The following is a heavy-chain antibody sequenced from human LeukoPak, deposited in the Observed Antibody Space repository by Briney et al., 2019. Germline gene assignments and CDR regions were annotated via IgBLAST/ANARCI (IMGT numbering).Heavy chain of an antibody. CDR3: ARDKTMSAPWYYYMDV. CDR1: GFTFSSYG. D-gene: IGHD3-10*02. V-gene: IGHV3-30*02. J-gene: IGHJ6*03. CDR2: IRYDGSNK. Sequence: GGSLRLSCAASGFTFSSYGMHWVRQAPGKGLEWVAFIRYDGSNKYYADSVKGRFTISRDNSKNTLYLQMNSLRAEDTAVYYCARDKTMSAPWYYYMDVWGKGTTVTISS.